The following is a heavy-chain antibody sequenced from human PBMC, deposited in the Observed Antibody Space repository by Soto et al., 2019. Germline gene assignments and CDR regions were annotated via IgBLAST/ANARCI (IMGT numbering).Heavy chain of an antibody. J-gene: IGHJ4*02. D-gene: IGHD5-12*01. CDR3: ARGGGYDPFDY. V-gene: IGHV4-30-2*01. Sequence: SETLSLTCTLSGASITYGGYSWSWVRQPPGKDLEWLGYISHLESTFYNPSFQSRLTLSIDRSKNQFSLKLASMTAADTAVYYCARGGGYDPFDYWGQGTLVTVSS. CDR1: GASITYGGYS. CDR2: ISHLEST.